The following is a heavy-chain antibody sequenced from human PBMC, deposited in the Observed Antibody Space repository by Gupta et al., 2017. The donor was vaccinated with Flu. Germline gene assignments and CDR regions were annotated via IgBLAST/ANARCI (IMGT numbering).Heavy chain of an antibody. V-gene: IGHV3-33*03. Sequence: VKLVESGGTVVQPGRSLRLSCSTSGFTFSSYGMNWVRQAPGKGLEWVAVIWYDENYKYYADSLKGRFTISRDNSKDTVYLQINSLRAEDTGLYYCAKSLYCSGGGCYSPADHWGQGTQVTVSS. CDR3: AKSLYCSGGGCYSPADH. CDR1: GFTFSSYG. J-gene: IGHJ4*02. CDR2: IWYDENYK. D-gene: IGHD2-15*01.